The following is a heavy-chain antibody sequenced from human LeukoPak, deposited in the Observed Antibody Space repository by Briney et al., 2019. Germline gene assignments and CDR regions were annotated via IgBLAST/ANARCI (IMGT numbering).Heavy chain of an antibody. CDR2: INHNSGGT. D-gene: IGHD3-22*01. V-gene: IGHV1-2*06. Sequence: ASVTVSCKASGYTFTGYYMHWVRQPPGQGLEWMGRINHNSGGTNYAQKFQGRVTMTRDTSISTAYMELSRLRSDDTAVYYCARVQEYYYDSSGYFYPFDYWGQGTLVTVSS. CDR1: GYTFTGYY. J-gene: IGHJ4*02. CDR3: ARVQEYYYDSSGYFYPFDY.